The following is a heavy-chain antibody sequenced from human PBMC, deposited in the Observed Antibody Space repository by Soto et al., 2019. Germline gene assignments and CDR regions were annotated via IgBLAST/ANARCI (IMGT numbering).Heavy chain of an antibody. J-gene: IGHJ4*02. D-gene: IGHD1-26*01. CDR1: GYTFISYG. CDR3: ARDRVGAPEY. V-gene: IGHV1-18*04. Sequence: QVHLVQSGAEVKKPGASVKVSCKASGYTFISYGITWVRQAPGQGLEWMGWVSPSKGNTYYAQKLQGRVTMTTDTSTSTAYMELRSLRSDDTAVYYCARDRVGAPEYWGQGTLVTVSS. CDR2: VSPSKGNT.